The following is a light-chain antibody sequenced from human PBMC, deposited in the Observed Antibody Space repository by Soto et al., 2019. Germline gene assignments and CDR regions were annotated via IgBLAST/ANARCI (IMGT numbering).Light chain of an antibody. V-gene: IGLV2-14*01. Sequence: QSALTQPASVSGSPGQSITISCTGTSSDVGGYNYVSWHQQHPGKAPKLMIYDVSNRPSGVSNRFSGSKPGNTASLTISGLQAEDEADYYCSSYTSSSTYAFGTGTKVTVL. J-gene: IGLJ1*01. CDR1: SSDVGGYNY. CDR3: SSYTSSSTYA. CDR2: DVS.